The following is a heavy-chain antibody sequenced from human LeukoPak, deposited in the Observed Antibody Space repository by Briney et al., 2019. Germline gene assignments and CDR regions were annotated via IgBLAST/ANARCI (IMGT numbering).Heavy chain of an antibody. Sequence: GGSLRLSCAASGFTFSSYSMDWVRQAPGKGLEWVSYISSSSNTIYYADSVKGRFTISRDNAKNSLYLQMNSLRDEDTAVYYCARGRRGSGSFVGGYFDYWGQGTLVTVSS. CDR2: ISSSSNTI. CDR3: ARGRRGSGSFVGGYFDY. J-gene: IGHJ4*02. CDR1: GFTFSSYS. V-gene: IGHV3-48*02. D-gene: IGHD3-10*01.